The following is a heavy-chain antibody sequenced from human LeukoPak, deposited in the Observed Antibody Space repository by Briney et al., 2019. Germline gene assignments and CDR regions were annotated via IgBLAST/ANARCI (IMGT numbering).Heavy chain of an antibody. Sequence: GGSLRLSCAASGFTFHGYAMHWVRQLPGKGMEWVSGITWNGATIDYADSVKGRFTISRDNAENSLYLQMNNLRPEDTAVYFCAKDMSSGTSHYSRVLGAFDMWGQGTMVTVSS. CDR1: GFTFHGYA. CDR2: ITWNGATI. D-gene: IGHD4-11*01. J-gene: IGHJ3*02. V-gene: IGHV3-9*01. CDR3: AKDMSSGTSHYSRVLGAFDM.